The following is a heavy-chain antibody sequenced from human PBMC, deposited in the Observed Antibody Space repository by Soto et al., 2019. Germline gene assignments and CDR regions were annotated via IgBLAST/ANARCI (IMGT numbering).Heavy chain of an antibody. D-gene: IGHD1-1*01. V-gene: IGHV4-39*01. J-gene: IGHJ4*02. Sequence: SLTCTVSGGSISNTNYYWGWIRQPPGKGLEWIGSSSYGGITYHNPSLKSRVTISIDTSKSHFSLKLTSVTAADTAVYYCGRHRRETGTYAQPLDYWGQGTLVTVSS. CDR2: SSYGGIT. CDR1: GGSISNTNYY. CDR3: GRHRRETGTYAQPLDY.